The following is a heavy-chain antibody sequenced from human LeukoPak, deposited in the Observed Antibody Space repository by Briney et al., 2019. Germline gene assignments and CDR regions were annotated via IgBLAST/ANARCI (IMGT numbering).Heavy chain of an antibody. CDR1: GFTFSSYW. V-gene: IGHV3-7*01. CDR2: IKQDGSEK. J-gene: IGHJ5*02. Sequence: GGSLRLSCAASGFTFSSYWMSWVRQAPGKGREWVANIKQDGSEKYYVVSVKGRFTISRANAKNSLYLQMNSLRAEDTAVYYCAKDRNSGNNWFDPWGQGTLVTVSS. CDR3: AKDRNSGNNWFDP. D-gene: IGHD1-26*01.